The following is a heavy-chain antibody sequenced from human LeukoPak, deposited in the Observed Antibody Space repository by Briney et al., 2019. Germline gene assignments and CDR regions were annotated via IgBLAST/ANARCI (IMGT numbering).Heavy chain of an antibody. V-gene: IGHV3-23*01. J-gene: IGHJ4*02. CDR1: GFTFSIYA. Sequence: RSGGSLRLSCAASGFTFSIYAMSWVRQAPGKGLEWVSAINGSGGSTYYADSVKGRFIISRDNSKNTVYLQMNSLSAEDAAVYYCVKDDGWVQYANWGQGTLVTVSS. D-gene: IGHD5-24*01. CDR3: VKDDGWVQYAN. CDR2: INGSGGST.